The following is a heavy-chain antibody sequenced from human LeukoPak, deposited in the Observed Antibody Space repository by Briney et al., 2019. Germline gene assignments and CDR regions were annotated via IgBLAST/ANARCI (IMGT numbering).Heavy chain of an antibody. J-gene: IGHJ4*02. V-gene: IGHV1-2*02. CDR2: INPNIGVT. Sequence: ASVKVSCKASGYTFTGYYMHWVRQAPGQGLEWMGWINPNIGVTNYAQKFQGRVTMTRDTSISTAYMELSRLRSDDTAVYYCARGTTGNYYFDYWGQGTLVTVSS. CDR3: ARGTTGNYYFDY. CDR1: GYTFTGYY. D-gene: IGHD1-1*01.